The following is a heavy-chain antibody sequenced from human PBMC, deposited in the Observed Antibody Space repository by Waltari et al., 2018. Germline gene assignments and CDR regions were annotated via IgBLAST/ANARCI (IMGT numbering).Heavy chain of an antibody. V-gene: IGHV3-23*04. J-gene: IGHJ4*03. CDR2: ISSGGST. CDR3: AKPHTVTTGYGLDS. CDR1: GFTFSSYA. Sequence: EVQLVEPGGGLAKPGGSLRLSCAASGFTFSSYAMHWVRQAPGKGLEWVSAISSGGSTYYADSVKGRFTISRDNSKNTLSLQMNSLRAEDTAVYYCAKPHTVTTGYGLDSWGQGVVVTVSS. D-gene: IGHD4-4*01.